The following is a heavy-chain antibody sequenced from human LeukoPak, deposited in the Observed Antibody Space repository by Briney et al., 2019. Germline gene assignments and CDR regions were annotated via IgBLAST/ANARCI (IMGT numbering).Heavy chain of an antibody. D-gene: IGHD3-10*01. CDR2: ISSSSSYI. V-gene: IGHV3-21*01. CDR1: GFTFSSYS. Sequence: QTGGSLRLSCAASGFTFSSYSMNWVRQAPGKGLEWVSSISSSSSYIYYADSVKGRFTISRDNAKNSLYLQMNSLRDEDTAVYYCARDLVVRGVFDYWGQGTLVTVSS. CDR3: ARDLVVRGVFDY. J-gene: IGHJ4*02.